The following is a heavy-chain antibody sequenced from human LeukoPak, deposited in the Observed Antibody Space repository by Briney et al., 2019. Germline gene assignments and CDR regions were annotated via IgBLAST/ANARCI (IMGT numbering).Heavy chain of an antibody. CDR3: ARVPSWGVETDY. D-gene: IGHD3-16*01. Sequence: ASVKVSCKASGYTFTNYGISWVRQAPGQGLEWMGWISAYNGNTNYAQKLQGRVTMTTDTSTSTVCMELRSLRSDDTAVYYCARVPSWGVETDYWGQGTLVTVSS. CDR1: GYTFTNYG. V-gene: IGHV1-18*01. CDR2: ISAYNGNT. J-gene: IGHJ4*02.